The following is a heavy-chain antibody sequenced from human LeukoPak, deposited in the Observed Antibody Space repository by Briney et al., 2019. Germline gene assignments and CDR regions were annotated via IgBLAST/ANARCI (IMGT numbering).Heavy chain of an antibody. CDR2: IYYSRST. J-gene: IGHJ6*02. D-gene: IGHD5-24*01. CDR1: GGSIRSDY. Sequence: SETLSLTCTDSGGSIRSDYWTWIRQSPGKGLEWIGYIYYSRSTNYNPSFESRVTISKDTSKNQVSLKLSSVTAADTAVYYCARPWQYYYYGMDVWGQGITVTVSS. CDR3: ARPWQYYYYGMDV. V-gene: IGHV4-59*08.